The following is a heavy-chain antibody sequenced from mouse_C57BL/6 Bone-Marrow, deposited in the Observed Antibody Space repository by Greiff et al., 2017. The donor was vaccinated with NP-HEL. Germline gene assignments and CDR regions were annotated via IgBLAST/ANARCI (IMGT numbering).Heavy chain of an antibody. V-gene: IGHV3-6*01. CDR1: GYSITSGYY. Sequence: EVQLKESGPGLVKPSQSLSLTCSVTGYSITSGYYWNWIRQFPGNKLEWMGYISYDGSNNYNPSLKNRISITRDTSKNQFFLKLNSVTTEDTATYYCAKIYYAMDYWGQGTSVTVSS. J-gene: IGHJ4*01. CDR3: AKIYYAMDY. CDR2: ISYDGSN.